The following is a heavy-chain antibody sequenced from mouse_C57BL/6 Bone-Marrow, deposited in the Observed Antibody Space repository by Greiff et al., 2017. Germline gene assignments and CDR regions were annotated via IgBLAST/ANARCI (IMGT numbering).Heavy chain of an antibody. V-gene: IGHV1-81*01. Sequence: VQRVESGAELARPGASVKLSCKASGYTFTSYGISWVKQRTGQGLEWIGEIYPRSGNTYYNEKFKGKATLTADKSSSTAYMELRSLTSEDSAVYFCARETAQARAWFAYWGQGTLVTVSA. J-gene: IGHJ3*01. CDR2: IYPRSGNT. CDR3: ARETAQARAWFAY. D-gene: IGHD3-2*02. CDR1: GYTFTSYG.